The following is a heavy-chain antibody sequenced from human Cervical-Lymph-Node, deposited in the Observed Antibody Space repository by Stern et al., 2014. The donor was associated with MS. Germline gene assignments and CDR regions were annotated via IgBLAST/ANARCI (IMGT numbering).Heavy chain of an antibody. CDR2: ITWNRGTI. D-gene: IGHD3-16*01. CDR3: ARTSIGFDL. J-gene: IGHJ4*02. CDR1: GFSSDDFA. Sequence: EVQLVESGGRLVQPGRSLRLSCAASGFSSDDFAMNWVRQVPGRGLEWVSSITWNRGTIDYADSVKGRFIISRDNAKNSLYLQMNSLRVEDTALYYCARTSIGFDLWGQGTLVTVSS. V-gene: IGHV3-9*02.